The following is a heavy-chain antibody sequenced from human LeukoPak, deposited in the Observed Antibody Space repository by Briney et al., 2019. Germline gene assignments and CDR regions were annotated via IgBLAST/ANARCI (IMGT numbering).Heavy chain of an antibody. D-gene: IGHD2-2*01. CDR1: GFTFSSYA. J-gene: IGHJ4*02. CDR2: ISCSGGST. CDR3: ASGCSSIACFLH. V-gene: IGHV3-23*01. Sequence: QAGGSLRLSCAASGFTFSSYAMSWVRQAPGKGLEWVSAISCSGGSTYYADSVKGRFTISRDNSKNTLYLQMNSLRAEDTAVYYCASGCSSIACFLHWGQGTLVTVSS.